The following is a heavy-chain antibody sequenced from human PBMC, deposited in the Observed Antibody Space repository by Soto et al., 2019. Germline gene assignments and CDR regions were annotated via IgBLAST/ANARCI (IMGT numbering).Heavy chain of an antibody. J-gene: IGHJ4*02. CDR2: IIPIFGTA. CDR1: GGTFSSYS. D-gene: IGHD1-26*01. Sequence: GASVKVSCKASGGTFSSYSINWVRQAPGQGLEWMGEIIPIFGTANYAQKFQGRVTITADESTSTAYMELSSLRSEDTAVYYCARDGGRHSGGIDYWGQGTLVTGSS. V-gene: IGHV1-69*13. CDR3: ARDGGRHSGGIDY.